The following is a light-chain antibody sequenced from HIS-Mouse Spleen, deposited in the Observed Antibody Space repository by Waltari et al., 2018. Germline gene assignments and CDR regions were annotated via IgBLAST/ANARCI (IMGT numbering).Light chain of an antibody. J-gene: IGKJ4*01. CDR1: QSVFYSSNNKNY. V-gene: IGKV4-1*01. CDR2: WAS. CDR3: QQYYSTPLT. Sequence: DIVMTQSPDSLAVSLGERATINCKSSQSVFYSSNNKNYLAWYQQKPGKPPKLLIYWASTRESGVPDRFSGSGSGTDFTLTISILQAEDVAVYYCQQYYSTPLTFGGGTKVEIK.